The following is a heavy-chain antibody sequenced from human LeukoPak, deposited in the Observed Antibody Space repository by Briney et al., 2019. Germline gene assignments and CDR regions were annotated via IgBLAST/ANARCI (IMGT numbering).Heavy chain of an antibody. J-gene: IGHJ4*02. D-gene: IGHD4/OR15-4a*01. V-gene: IGHV3-48*04. CDR1: GFTFSSYS. Sequence: GGSLRLSCAASGFTFSSYSMNWVRQAPGKGLEWVSYISSSSSTIYYADSVKGRFTISRDNAKNSLYLQMNSLRAEDTAVYYCARVAGLTDYWGQGTLVTVSS. CDR2: ISSSSSTI. CDR3: ARVAGLTDY.